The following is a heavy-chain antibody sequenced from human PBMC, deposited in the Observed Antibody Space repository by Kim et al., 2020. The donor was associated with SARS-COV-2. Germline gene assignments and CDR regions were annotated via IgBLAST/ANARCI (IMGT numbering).Heavy chain of an antibody. CDR3: ARAHRWRLLAALGAVDY. J-gene: IGHJ4*02. Sequence: SETLSLTCTVSGGSISSGGYYWSWIRQHPGKGLEWIGYIYDSGSTYYNPSIKSRVTISVDTSKNQFSLKLRSVTAADTAVYYCARAHRWRLLAALGAVDYCGQGTLFTVSS. V-gene: IGHV4-31*03. D-gene: IGHD1-26*01. CDR2: IYDSGST. CDR1: GGSISSGGYY.